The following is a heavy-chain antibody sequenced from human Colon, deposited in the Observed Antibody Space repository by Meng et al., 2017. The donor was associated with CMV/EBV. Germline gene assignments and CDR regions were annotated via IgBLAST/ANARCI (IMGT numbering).Heavy chain of an antibody. CDR1: GFIFNNYG. V-gene: IGHV3-33*05. Sequence: GESLKISCAASGFIFNNYGIHWVRQAPGKGLEWIAIISFDGNRKHYADSVKGRFTISRDNSNNMLYLQMNNLRVDDTAVYYCAKDTPILYGAYDYWGQGVVVTVSS. J-gene: IGHJ4*02. CDR3: AKDTPILYGAYDY. D-gene: IGHD2/OR15-2a*01. CDR2: ISFDGNRK.